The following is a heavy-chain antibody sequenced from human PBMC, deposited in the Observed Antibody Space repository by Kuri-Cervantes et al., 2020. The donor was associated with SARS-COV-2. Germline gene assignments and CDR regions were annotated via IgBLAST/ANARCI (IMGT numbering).Heavy chain of an antibody. D-gene: IGHD2-2*01. CDR3: AKADCSRTSCDNWFDP. J-gene: IGHJ5*02. V-gene: IGHV3-9*01. CDR1: GFTFDDYA. CDR2: ISWNSGSI. Sequence: SLKISCAASGFTFDDYAMHWVRQAPGKGLEWVSGISWNSGSIGYADSVKGRFTISRYNAKNSLYLQMNSLRAEDTALYYCAKADCSRTSCDNWFDPWGQGTLVTVSS.